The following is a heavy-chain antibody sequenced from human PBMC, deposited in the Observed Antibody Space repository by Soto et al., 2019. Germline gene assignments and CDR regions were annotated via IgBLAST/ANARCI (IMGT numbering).Heavy chain of an antibody. CDR2: IYWDDDK. Sequence: GPTLVNATRTLSLTCTFSGFSLSTSGVGVGWIRQPPGKALEWLALIYWDDDKRYSPSLKSRLTITKDTSKNQVVLTMTNMDPVDTATYYCAHRGVILGCSGGSCYPTWFDPWGQGTLVTVSS. V-gene: IGHV2-5*02. CDR3: AHRGVILGCSGGSCYPTWFDP. CDR1: GFSLSTSGVG. D-gene: IGHD2-15*01. J-gene: IGHJ5*02.